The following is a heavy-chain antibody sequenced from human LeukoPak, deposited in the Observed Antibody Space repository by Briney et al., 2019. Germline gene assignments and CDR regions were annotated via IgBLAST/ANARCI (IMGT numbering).Heavy chain of an antibody. CDR2: IRSDGSNK. Sequence: PGGSLRLSCVASGFTFSSYGMHWVRQAPGKGLEWVAFIRSDGSNKYYPDSVKGRFTISRDNSKNTLYLQVNRLRAEDTAVYYCAKDNSKTHYYGSGCYNTGRGLFDNWGQGTLVTVSP. CDR1: GFTFSSYG. V-gene: IGHV3-30*02. D-gene: IGHD3-10*01. CDR3: AKDNSKTHYYGSGCYNTGRGLFDN. J-gene: IGHJ4*02.